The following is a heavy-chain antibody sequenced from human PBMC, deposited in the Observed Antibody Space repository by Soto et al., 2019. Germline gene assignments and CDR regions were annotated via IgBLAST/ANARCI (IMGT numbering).Heavy chain of an antibody. D-gene: IGHD3-22*01. J-gene: IGHJ4*02. CDR2: ISAYNGNT. CDR1: GYTFTSYG. CDR3: ARDYLYYYDSSGYGGFDY. V-gene: IGHV1-18*01. Sequence: GASVKVSCKASGYTFTSYGISWVRQAPGQRLEWMGWISAYNGNTNYAQKLQGRVTMTTDTSTSTAYMELRSLRSDDTAVYYCARDYLYYYDSSGYGGFDYWGQGTLVTVSS.